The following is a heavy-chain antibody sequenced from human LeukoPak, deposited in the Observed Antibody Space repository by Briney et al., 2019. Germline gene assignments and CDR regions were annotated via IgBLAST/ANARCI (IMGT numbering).Heavy chain of an antibody. D-gene: IGHD2-21*01. CDR1: GYTFTSYY. J-gene: IGHJ6*03. Sequence: ASVEVSCKASGYTFTSYYMHWVRQAPGQGLEWMGIISPSGGSTSYAQKFQGRVTMTRDTSTSTVYMELSSLRSEDTAVYYCARDGGEYYYYYYMDVWGKGTTVTVSS. CDR3: ARDGGEYYYYYYMDV. CDR2: ISPSGGST. V-gene: IGHV1-46*01.